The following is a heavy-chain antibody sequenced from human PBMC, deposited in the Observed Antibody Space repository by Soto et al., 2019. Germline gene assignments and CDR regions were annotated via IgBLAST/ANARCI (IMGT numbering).Heavy chain of an antibody. V-gene: IGHV4-31*03. CDR2: IYSSGST. J-gene: IGHJ3*02. Sequence: SETLSLTCTVSGGSISSGGYYWSWIRQHPGKGLEWIGYIYSSGSTYYNPSLKSRVTISVDTSKNQFSLKLSSVTAADTAVYYCARDPTWYYDSSGYSFGAFDIWGQGTMVTVSS. D-gene: IGHD3-22*01. CDR3: ARDPTWYYDSSGYSFGAFDI. CDR1: GGSISSGGYY.